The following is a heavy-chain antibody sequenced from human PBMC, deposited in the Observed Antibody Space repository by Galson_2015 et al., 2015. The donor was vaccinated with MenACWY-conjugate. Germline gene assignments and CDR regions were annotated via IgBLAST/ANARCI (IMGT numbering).Heavy chain of an antibody. J-gene: IGHJ6*03. Sequence: SLRLSCAASGFTFSSYAMSWVRQAPGKGLEWVSGFSGSSGSGGSTYYADSVRGRFTISRDNSKNTLYLHMNSLRVDDTAVYYCARALGGYCRRKPCPGNYMDVWGKGTTVTVFS. CDR1: GFTFSSYA. CDR2: FSGSSGSGGST. CDR3: ARALGGYCRRKPCPGNYMDV. D-gene: IGHD2-15*01. V-gene: IGHV3-23*01.